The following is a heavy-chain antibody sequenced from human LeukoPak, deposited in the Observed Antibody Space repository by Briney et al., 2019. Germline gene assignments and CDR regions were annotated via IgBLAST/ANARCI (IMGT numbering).Heavy chain of an antibody. CDR1: RFTFDDYA. D-gene: IGHD5-18*01. CDR3: ARGYTCGY. J-gene: IGHJ4*02. CDR2: ISGDGGST. Sequence: PGGSLRLSCAASRFTFDDYAMHWVRQAPGKGLEWVSLISGDGGSTYYADSVRGRFTISRDNSKNSLYLQMNSLRAEDTAVYYCARGYTCGYWGQGALVIVSS. V-gene: IGHV3-43*02.